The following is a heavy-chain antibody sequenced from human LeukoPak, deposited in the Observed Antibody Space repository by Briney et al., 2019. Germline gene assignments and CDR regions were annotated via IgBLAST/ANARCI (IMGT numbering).Heavy chain of an antibody. V-gene: IGHV3-33*01. D-gene: IGHD2-2*01. CDR2: IWYDGSYT. Sequence: PGGSLRLSCAASGFTFSNYAMHWVRQGPGTGLEWLAVIWYDGSYTYYADSVKGRFTISRDNSKNTLYLLMNNLRAEDTAKYYCARGTRAVSTSGSCFDPWGQGTLVTVSS. CDR1: GFTFSNYA. J-gene: IGHJ5*02. CDR3: ARGTRAVSTSGSCFDP.